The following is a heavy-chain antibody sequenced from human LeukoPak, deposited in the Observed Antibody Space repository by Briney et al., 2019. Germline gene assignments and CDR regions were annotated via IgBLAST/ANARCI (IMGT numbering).Heavy chain of an antibody. D-gene: IGHD3-10*01. CDR3: ARKSASGNYPLDY. CDR1: GFTFSSYG. V-gene: IGHV3-30*03. J-gene: IGHJ4*02. CDR2: ISYDGFNK. Sequence: GRSLRLSCAASGFTFSSYGMHWVRQAPGKGLECVAVISYDGFNKYYADSVKGRLTISRDNSKNTLYLQMNSLRAEDTAVYYCARKSASGNYPLDYWGQGTLVTVSS.